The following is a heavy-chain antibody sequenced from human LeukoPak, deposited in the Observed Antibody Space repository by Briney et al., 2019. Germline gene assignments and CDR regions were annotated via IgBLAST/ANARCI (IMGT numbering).Heavy chain of an antibody. Sequence: PSETLSLTCTVSGGFISGFYWSWNRQPPGKGLEWIGHIYYSGSTNYNPSLNSRVTISVDTSKNQLSLKLSSVTAADTAVYYCARVQASDFWSQRGAFDIWGQGTMVTVSS. CDR1: GGFISGFY. J-gene: IGHJ3*02. D-gene: IGHD3-3*01. CDR2: IYYSGST. V-gene: IGHV4-59*13. CDR3: ARVQASDFWSQRGAFDI.